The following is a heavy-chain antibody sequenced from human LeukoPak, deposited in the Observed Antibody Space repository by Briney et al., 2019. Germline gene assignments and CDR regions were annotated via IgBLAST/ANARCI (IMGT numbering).Heavy chain of an antibody. D-gene: IGHD3-3*01. J-gene: IGHJ6*02. CDR3: AKDRAWLRFWEYYHYGMDV. V-gene: IGHV3-30*18. CDR1: GFTFSSYG. Sequence: PGGSLRLSCAASGFTFSSYGMHWVRQAPGKGLEWVAVISYDGSNKYYADSVKGRFTISRDNSKNTLYLQMNSLRAEDTAVYYCAKDRAWLRFWEYYHYGMDVWGQGTTVTVSS. CDR2: ISYDGSNK.